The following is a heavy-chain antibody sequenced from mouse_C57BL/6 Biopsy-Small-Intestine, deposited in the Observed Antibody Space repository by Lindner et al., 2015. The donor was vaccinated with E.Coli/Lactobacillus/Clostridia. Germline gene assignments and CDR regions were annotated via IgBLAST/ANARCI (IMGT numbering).Heavy chain of an antibody. CDR1: GYTFTNYW. CDR3: ATSYDYDAEFAY. D-gene: IGHD2-4*01. V-gene: IGHV1-63*02. J-gene: IGHJ3*01. CDR2: IYPGGGYT. Sequence: VQLQESGAELVRPGTSVKMSCKAAGYTFTNYWIGWVKQRPGHGLEWIGDIYPGGGYTNYNEKFKGKATLTADTSSSTAYMQLSSLTSEDSAVYYCATSYDYDAEFAYWGQGTLVTVSA.